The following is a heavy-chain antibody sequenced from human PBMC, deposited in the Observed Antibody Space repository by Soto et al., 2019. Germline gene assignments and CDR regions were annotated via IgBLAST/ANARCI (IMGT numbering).Heavy chain of an antibody. J-gene: IGHJ4*02. CDR1: GGSINTFY. Sequence: QVRLQESGPGLLKPSETLSLTCTVSGGSINTFYWSWVRQPAGKGLEWIGRICSSGSTSFNPSLERRVAMSVDTSKNHFSLNLSSVTAADMAVYYCAREGSYSAYNFAHGIQLWSFDFWGQGALVTVSS. D-gene: IGHD5-12*01. V-gene: IGHV4-4*07. CDR3: AREGSYSAYNFAHGIQLWSFDF. CDR2: ICSSGST.